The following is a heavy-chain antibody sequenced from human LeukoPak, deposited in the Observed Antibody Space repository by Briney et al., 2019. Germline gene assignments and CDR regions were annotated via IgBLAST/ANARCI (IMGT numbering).Heavy chain of an antibody. Sequence: GGSLRLSCAASGFTFSSYAMSWVRQAPGKGLEWVSAISGSGGSTYYADSVKGRFTISRDNSKNTLYLQMNSLRAGDTAVYYCAKSVRIVVVPAATPPLDYWGQETLVTVSS. CDR1: GFTFSSYA. V-gene: IGHV3-23*01. D-gene: IGHD2-2*01. J-gene: IGHJ4*02. CDR2: ISGSGGST. CDR3: AKSVRIVVVPAATPPLDY.